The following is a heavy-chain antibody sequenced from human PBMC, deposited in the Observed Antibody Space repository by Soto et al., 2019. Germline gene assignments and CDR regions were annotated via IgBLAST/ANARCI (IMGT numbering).Heavy chain of an antibody. Sequence: PGGSLRLSCPASGFTFRNGWRNWVRQAPGKGLEWVGRIKSKTDGGTTDYAAPVKGRITISRDDSKNTLYLQMNNIKKIKTEKNYFTTLHLFAPNSGGDCYLVSPSACRLRVSWGQGP. CDR1: GFTFRNGW. D-gene: IGHD2-21*02. CDR3: TTLHLFAPNSGGDCYLVSPSACRLRVS. CDR2: IKSKTDGGTT. V-gene: IGHV3-15*07. J-gene: IGHJ5*02.